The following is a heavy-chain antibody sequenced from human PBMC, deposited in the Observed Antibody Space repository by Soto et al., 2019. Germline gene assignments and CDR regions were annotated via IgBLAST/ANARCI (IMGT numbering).Heavy chain of an antibody. CDR1: GGSISSYY. J-gene: IGHJ4*02. CDR3: ARLKRYSRSWYLDY. CDR2: INHSGST. V-gene: IGHV4-34*01. D-gene: IGHD6-13*01. Sequence: PSETLSLTCTVSGGSISSYYWSWIRQPPGKGLEWIGEINHSGSTNYNPSLKSRVTISVDTSKNQFSLKLSSVTAADTAVYYCARLKRYSRSWYLDYWGQGTLVTVSS.